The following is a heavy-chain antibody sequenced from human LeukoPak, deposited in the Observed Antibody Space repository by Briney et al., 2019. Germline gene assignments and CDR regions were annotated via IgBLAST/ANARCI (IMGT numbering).Heavy chain of an antibody. Sequence: GGSLRLSXAASGFTFSSYGMHWVRQAPGKGLEWVAFIRYDGSNKYYADSVKGRFTISRDNSKNSLYLQMNSLRTEDPALYYCAKDIGEQWFFDYWGQGTLVTVSS. CDR3: AKDIGEQWFFDY. J-gene: IGHJ4*02. CDR1: GFTFSSYG. D-gene: IGHD3-10*01. V-gene: IGHV3-30*02. CDR2: IRYDGSNK.